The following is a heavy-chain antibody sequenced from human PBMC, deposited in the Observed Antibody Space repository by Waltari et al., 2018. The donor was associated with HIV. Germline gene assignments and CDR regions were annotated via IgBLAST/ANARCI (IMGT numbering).Heavy chain of an antibody. V-gene: IGHV3-74*01. Sequence: EVQLVESGGGLVQPGGSLRLSCAASGFTFSSYWMHWVRQAPGKGLVWVSRINSDGSSTNYADSVKDRFTISRDNAKNTVYLQMNSLRAEDTALYYCASLYNYVWGSPPPFDYWGQGTLVTVSS. J-gene: IGHJ4*02. CDR1: GFTFSSYW. CDR3: ASLYNYVWGSPPPFDY. D-gene: IGHD3-16*01. CDR2: INSDGSST.